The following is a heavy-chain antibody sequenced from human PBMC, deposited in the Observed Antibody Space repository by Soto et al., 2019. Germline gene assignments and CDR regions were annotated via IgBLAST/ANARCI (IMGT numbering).Heavy chain of an antibody. CDR2: IYYSGST. Sequence: SETLSLTCTVSGGSISSGDYYWSWIRQPPGKGLEWIGYIYYSGSTYYNPSLKSRVTISLDTSKNQFSLKLSSVTAADTAVYFCARTRDFWSGNDAFDIWGQGTMVTVSS. V-gene: IGHV4-30-4*02. D-gene: IGHD3-3*01. J-gene: IGHJ3*02. CDR3: ARTRDFWSGNDAFDI. CDR1: GGSISSGDYY.